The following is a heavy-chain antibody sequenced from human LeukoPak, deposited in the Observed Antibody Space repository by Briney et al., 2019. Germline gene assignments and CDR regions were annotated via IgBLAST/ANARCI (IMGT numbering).Heavy chain of an antibody. CDR1: GFXFSSYG. CDR3: AREAWDAFDI. CDR2: ISYDGTNK. J-gene: IGHJ3*02. V-gene: IGHV3-30*03. Sequence: GGSLRLSCGASGFXFSSYGMHWVRQAPGKGLEWVAIISYDGTNKYYADSGKGRFTISRDNPKNTLYLQMNSLRAEDTATYYCAREAWDAFDIWGRGTRVTVSS.